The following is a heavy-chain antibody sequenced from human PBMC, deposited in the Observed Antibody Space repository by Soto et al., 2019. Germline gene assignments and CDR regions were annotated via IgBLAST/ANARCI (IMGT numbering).Heavy chain of an antibody. J-gene: IGHJ4*02. CDR1: GFTFSSYW. Sequence: GGSLRLSCAASGFTFSSYWMSWVRQAPGKGLEWVANIKQDGSEKYYVGSVKGRFTISRDNAKNSLYLQMNSLRAEDTAVYYCARDSGTTGDAVDYWGQGTLVTVSS. CDR2: IKQDGSEK. D-gene: IGHD4-4*01. V-gene: IGHV3-7*01. CDR3: ARDSGTTGDAVDY.